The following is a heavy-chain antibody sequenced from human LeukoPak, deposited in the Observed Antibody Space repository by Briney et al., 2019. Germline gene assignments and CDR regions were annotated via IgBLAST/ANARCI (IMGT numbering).Heavy chain of an antibody. D-gene: IGHD5-18*01. V-gene: IGHV3-23*01. J-gene: IGHJ3*02. CDR3: AKDRYRGVDTAMTTLDAFDI. Sequence: GGPLRLSCAASGFTFSSYAMSWVRQAPGKGLEWVSAISGSGGSTYYADSVKGRFTISRDNSKNTLYLQMNSLRAEDTAVYYCAKDRYRGVDTAMTTLDAFDIWGQGTMVTVSS. CDR1: GFTFSSYA. CDR2: ISGSGGST.